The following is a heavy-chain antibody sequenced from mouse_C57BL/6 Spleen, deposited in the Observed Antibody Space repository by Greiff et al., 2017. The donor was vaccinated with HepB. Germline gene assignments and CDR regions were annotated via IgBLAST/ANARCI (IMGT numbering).Heavy chain of an antibody. CDR3: ARGRLRRKDFDY. Sequence: EVMLVESGGGLVKPGGSLKLSCAASGFTFSDYGMHWVRQAPEKGLEWVAYISSGSSTIYYADTVKGRFTISRDNAKNTLFLQMTSLRSEDTAMYYCARGRLRRKDFDYWGQGTTLTVSS. CDR1: GFTFSDYG. J-gene: IGHJ2*01. V-gene: IGHV5-17*01. CDR2: ISSGSSTI. D-gene: IGHD2-2*01.